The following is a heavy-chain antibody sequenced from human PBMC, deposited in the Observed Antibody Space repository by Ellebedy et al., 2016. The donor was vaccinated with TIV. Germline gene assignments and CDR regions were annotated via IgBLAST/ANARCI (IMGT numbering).Heavy chain of an antibody. D-gene: IGHD1-26*01. CDR1: GFTFSGYW. CDR3: ARDGARVGRTRLDP. CDR2: INSHGSRT. V-gene: IGHV3-74*01. Sequence: GGSLRLXCAASGFTFSGYWMHWVRQAPGKGLVWVSHINSHGSRTTYADSVKGRFTISRDNAKNTLHLQMNNLRAEDTAVYYCARDGARVGRTRLDPWGQGTLVTVSS. J-gene: IGHJ5*02.